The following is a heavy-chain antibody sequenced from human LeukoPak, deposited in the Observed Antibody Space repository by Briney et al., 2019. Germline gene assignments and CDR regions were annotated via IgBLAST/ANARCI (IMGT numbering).Heavy chain of an antibody. CDR2: ISDGVGTT. V-gene: IGHV3-23*01. CDR3: AKAFQTGVPITSQD. CDR1: GFNFSVYA. Sequence: GGSLRLSCAASGFNFSVYAMSWVRQAPGKGLEWVSVISDGVGTTYYAVSVRGRFTISRDNSKNRLYLQMNSLRGEDTAVYYCAKAFQTGVPITSQDWGQGTQVTVSS. D-gene: IGHD3-10*01. J-gene: IGHJ4*02.